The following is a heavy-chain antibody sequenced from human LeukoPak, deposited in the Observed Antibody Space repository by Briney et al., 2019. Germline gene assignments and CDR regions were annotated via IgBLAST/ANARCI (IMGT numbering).Heavy chain of an antibody. CDR2: LYHSGST. CDR3: ARQALATVTDSSSVY. CDR1: VGSITVPGYY. Sequence: SETLSLTSTHPVGSITVPGYYWGWIRQPPGKGLEWIGSLYHSGSTYYKPSLKSRATISVDKSKNQCSLKLRSVTAADTAVYYCARQALATVTDSSSVYWVEGTLVTVSS. V-gene: IGHV4-39*01. J-gene: IGHJ4*02. D-gene: IGHD2-21*02.